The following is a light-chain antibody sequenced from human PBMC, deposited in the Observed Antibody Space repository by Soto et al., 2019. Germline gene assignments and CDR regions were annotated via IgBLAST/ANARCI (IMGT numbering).Light chain of an antibody. J-gene: IGKJ4*01. Sequence: EIVVTQSPATLSVSPGERATLSCRASQSVSSSYLAWYQQKPGQAPRLLIYGASTRATGIPARFSGSASGTEFTLTISSLQSEDFAIYYCQQYNNWPLTFGGGTKVDIK. CDR1: QSVSSSY. CDR3: QQYNNWPLT. CDR2: GAS. V-gene: IGKV3-15*01.